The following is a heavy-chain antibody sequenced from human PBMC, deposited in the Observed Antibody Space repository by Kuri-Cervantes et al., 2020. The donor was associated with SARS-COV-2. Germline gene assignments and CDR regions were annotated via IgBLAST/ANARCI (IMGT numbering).Heavy chain of an antibody. J-gene: IGHJ5*02. D-gene: IGHD6-13*01. Sequence: GESLKISCAASGFTFSSYAMSWVRQAPGKGLEWVSAISGSGGSTYYADSVKGRFTISRDNSKNTLYLQMNSLRAEDTAVYYCAKDSLEQQPDWFDPWGQGTLVTVSS. CDR1: GFTFSSYA. CDR3: AKDSLEQQPDWFDP. V-gene: IGHV3-23*01. CDR2: ISGSGGST.